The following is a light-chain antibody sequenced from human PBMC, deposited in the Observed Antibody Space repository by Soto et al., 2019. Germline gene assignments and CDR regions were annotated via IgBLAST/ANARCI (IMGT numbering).Light chain of an antibody. CDR3: QQHANRPFLT. V-gene: IGKV3-11*01. J-gene: IGKJ4*01. CDR1: QSVSSY. CDR2: DAS. Sequence: EIVVTQSPATLSLSPGERATLSCRASQSVSSYLAWYQQTPGQEPRLLVYDASTRATGVPARFSGSGSGTDFTLTISTLELEDLAVYFCQQHANRPFLTLGGGTNVDIK.